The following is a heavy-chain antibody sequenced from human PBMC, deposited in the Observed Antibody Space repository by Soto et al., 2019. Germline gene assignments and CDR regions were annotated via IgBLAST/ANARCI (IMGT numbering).Heavy chain of an antibody. CDR2: IYYSGST. Sequence: SETLSLTCIVSGGPISNYYWSWIRQPPGKGLEWIGYIYYSGSTNYNPSLTSRVTISVDTSKNQISLQVRSATAADAAVYYCARDLKEYCSDGKCNWFDPWGQGTLVTVSS. V-gene: IGHV4-59*01. CDR1: GGPISNYY. D-gene: IGHD2-15*01. CDR3: ARDLKEYCSDGKCNWFDP. J-gene: IGHJ5*02.